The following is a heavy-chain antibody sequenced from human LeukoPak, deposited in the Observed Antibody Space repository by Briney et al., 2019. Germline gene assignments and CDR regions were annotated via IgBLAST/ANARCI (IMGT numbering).Heavy chain of an antibody. Sequence: PGGSLRLSCAASGFTFSSYWMHWVRQPPGQGLVWVSRINSDGSSTTYADSVKGRFTISRDNAKNTLYLQMNSLRAEDTAVYYCARGYSYGFFDYWGQATLATVSS. CDR3: ARGYSYGFFDY. D-gene: IGHD5-18*01. V-gene: IGHV3-74*01. J-gene: IGHJ4*02. CDR1: GFTFSSYW. CDR2: INSDGSST.